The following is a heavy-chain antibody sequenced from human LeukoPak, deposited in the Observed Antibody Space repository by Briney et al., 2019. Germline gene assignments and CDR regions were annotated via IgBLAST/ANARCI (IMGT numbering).Heavy chain of an antibody. CDR2: IHTAGSS. D-gene: IGHD3-16*01. CDR1: GITVSLNY. Sequence: GGSLRLSCAASGITVSLNYMSWVRQAPGKGLEWVSAIHTAGSSHADSVKGRFIISRDTSANTLHLQMNSLRPDDTAVYYCARDGGFGGPPGDNWFDSWGQGTLVTVSS. V-gene: IGHV3-66*02. J-gene: IGHJ5*01. CDR3: ARDGGFGGPPGDNWFDS.